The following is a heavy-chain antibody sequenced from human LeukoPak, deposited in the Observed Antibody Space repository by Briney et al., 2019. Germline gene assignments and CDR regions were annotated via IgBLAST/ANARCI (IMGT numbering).Heavy chain of an antibody. J-gene: IGHJ4*02. CDR3: AKEIDSAGLGGFDY. D-gene: IGHD6-13*01. CDR2: ISWDGGST. V-gene: IGHV3-43*01. Sequence: GGSLRLSCAASGFTFSDYYMSWIRQAPGKGLEWVSLISWDGGSTYYADSVKGRFTISRDNSKNSLYLQMNSLRTEDTALYYCAKEIDSAGLGGFDYWGQGTLVTVSS. CDR1: GFTFSDYY.